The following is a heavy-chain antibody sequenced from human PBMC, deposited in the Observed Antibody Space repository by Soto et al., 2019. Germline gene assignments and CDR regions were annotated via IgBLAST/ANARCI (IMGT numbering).Heavy chain of an antibody. J-gene: IGHJ6*02. CDR3: AKNVGRLFPPAMEYYYGMDV. CDR2: ISGSGGST. CDR1: GFTFSSYA. V-gene: IGHV3-23*01. Sequence: WGSLRLSCAASGFTFSSYAMSWVRQAPGKGLEWVSAISGSGGSTYYADSVKGRFTISRDNSKNTLYLQMNSLRAEDTAVYYSAKNVGRLFPPAMEYYYGMDVWGQGTTFTVSS. D-gene: IGHD2-2*01.